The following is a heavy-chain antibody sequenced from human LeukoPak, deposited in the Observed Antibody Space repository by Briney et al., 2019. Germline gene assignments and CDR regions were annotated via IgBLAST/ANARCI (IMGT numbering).Heavy chain of an antibody. Sequence: GRSLRLSCAASGFTFDDYAMHWVRQAPGKGLEWVSGISWNSDSIGYADSVKGRFTISRDNAKNPLYLQMNSLRAEDTALYYCAKDTAIRSGSYYRYFDYWGQGTLVTVSS. CDR1: GFTFDDYA. CDR3: AKDTAIRSGSYYRYFDY. J-gene: IGHJ4*02. D-gene: IGHD1-26*01. CDR2: ISWNSDSI. V-gene: IGHV3-9*01.